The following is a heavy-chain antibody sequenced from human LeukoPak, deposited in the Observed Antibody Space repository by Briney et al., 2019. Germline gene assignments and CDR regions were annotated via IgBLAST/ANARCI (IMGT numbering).Heavy chain of an antibody. CDR1: GGSIGSYY. Sequence: PSETLSLTCTVSGGSIGSYYWSWIRQVAGKGLEWIGRVSPRGSTNYNPSLKSRVTMSVDTPKNHFSLKLTSATAADTALYYCARHYCSAGSCFFDPWGQGSLVTVSS. V-gene: IGHV4-4*07. D-gene: IGHD2-15*01. J-gene: IGHJ5*02. CDR3: ARHYCSAGSCFFDP. CDR2: VSPRGST.